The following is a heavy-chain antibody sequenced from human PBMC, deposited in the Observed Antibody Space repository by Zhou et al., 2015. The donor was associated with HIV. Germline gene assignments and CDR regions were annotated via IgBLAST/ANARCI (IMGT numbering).Heavy chain of an antibody. CDR3: ASSFWGGYYYDSSGSYFDY. J-gene: IGHJ4*02. CDR2: IIPIFGTA. Sequence: QVQLVQSGAEVKKPGSSVKVSCKASGGTFSSYAISWVRQAPGQGLEWMGGIIPIFGTANYAQKFQGRVTITADESTSTAYMELSSLRSEDTAVYYCASSFWGGYYYDSSGSYFDYWGQGTLVTVSS. CDR1: GGTFSSYA. D-gene: IGHD3-22*01. V-gene: IGHV1-69*01.